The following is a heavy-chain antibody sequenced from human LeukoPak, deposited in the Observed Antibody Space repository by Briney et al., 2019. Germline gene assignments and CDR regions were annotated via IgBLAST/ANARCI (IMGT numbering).Heavy chain of an antibody. D-gene: IGHD2-2*01. CDR2: PYYSGSA. Sequence: PSQTLSLTCTVSGGSISSGGYYWDWLRQPPGKGLEWIGSPYYSGSAYYNPSLKSRVTISVDVSKNQFSLKLNSVTAADTAVYYCARRVRPRNAFDIWGQGTMVTVSS. CDR1: GGSISSGGYY. J-gene: IGHJ3*02. V-gene: IGHV4-39*01. CDR3: ARRVRPRNAFDI.